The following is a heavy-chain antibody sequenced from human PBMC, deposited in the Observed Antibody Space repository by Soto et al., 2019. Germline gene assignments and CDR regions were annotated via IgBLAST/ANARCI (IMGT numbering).Heavy chain of an antibody. CDR3: ARHRVGYRDVES. CDR2: ISGSGGST. J-gene: IGHJ5*02. CDR1: GFTFSSYA. Sequence: GGSLSLSYAASGFTFSSYAMSWVRQAPGKGLEWVSAISGSGGSTYYADSVKGRFTISRDNSKNTLYLQMNSLRAEDTAVYYCARHRVGYRDVESWGQGTLVTVAS. V-gene: IGHV3-23*01. D-gene: IGHD5-12*01.